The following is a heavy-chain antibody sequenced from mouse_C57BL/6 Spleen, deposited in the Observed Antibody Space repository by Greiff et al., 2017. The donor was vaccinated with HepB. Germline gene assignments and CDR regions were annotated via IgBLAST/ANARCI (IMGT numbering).Heavy chain of an antibody. CDR3: ARGGSYGNYRYWYFDG. CDR1: GYTFTSYW. V-gene: IGHV1-52*01. CDR2: IDPSDSET. Sequence: VQLQQPGAELVRPGSSVKLSCKASGYTFTSYWMHWVKQRPIQGLEWIGNIDPSDSETHYNQKFKDKATLTVDKSSSTAYMQLSSLTSEDSAVYYCARGGSYGNYRYWYFDGWGTGTTVTGSS. D-gene: IGHD2-1*01. J-gene: IGHJ1*03.